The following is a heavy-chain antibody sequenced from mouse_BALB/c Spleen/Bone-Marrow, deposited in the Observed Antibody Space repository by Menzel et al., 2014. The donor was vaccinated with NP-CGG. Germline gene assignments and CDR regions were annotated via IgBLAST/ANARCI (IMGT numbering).Heavy chain of an antibody. J-gene: IGHJ3*01. V-gene: IGHV5-9-4*01. D-gene: IGHD2-1*01. Sequence: EVQLVESGGGLVKPGGSLKLSCAASGFTFSSYAMSWFRQSPEKRLEWVAEISSGGSYTYYPDTVTGRFTISRDNAKNTLYLEMSSLRSEDTAMYYCAREEGNFLAYWGQGTLVTVSA. CDR3: AREEGNFLAY. CDR2: ISSGGSYT. CDR1: GFTFSSYA.